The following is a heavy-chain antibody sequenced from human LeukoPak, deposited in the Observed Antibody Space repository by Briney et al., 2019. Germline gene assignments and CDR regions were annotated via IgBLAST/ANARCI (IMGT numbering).Heavy chain of an antibody. CDR1: GGSFSGYY. CDR3: ARIKLGYCSSTSCYGFLYYYYYMDV. J-gene: IGHJ6*03. Sequence: PSETLSLTCAVYGGSFSGYYWSWIRQPPGKGLEWIGEINHSGSTNYNPSLKSRVTISVDTSKNQFSLKLSSATAADTAVYYCARIKLGYCSSTSCYGFLYYYYYMDVWGKGTTVTVSS. D-gene: IGHD2-2*01. CDR2: INHSGST. V-gene: IGHV4-34*01.